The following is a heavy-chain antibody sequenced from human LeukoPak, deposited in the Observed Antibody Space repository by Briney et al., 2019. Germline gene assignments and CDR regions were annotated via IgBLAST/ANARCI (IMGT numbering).Heavy chain of an antibody. J-gene: IGHJ6*02. Sequence: PGGSLRLSCAASGFTFSSYWMSWVRQAPGKGLEWVANIKQDGSEKYYVDSVKGRFTISRDNAKNSLYLQMNSLRAEDTAVYYCARDGNKEVDLHPRWWDYYYGMDVWGQGTTVTVSS. CDR3: ARDGNKEVDLHPRWWDYYYGMDV. V-gene: IGHV3-7*01. D-gene: IGHD5-24*01. CDR1: GFTFSSYW. CDR2: IKQDGSEK.